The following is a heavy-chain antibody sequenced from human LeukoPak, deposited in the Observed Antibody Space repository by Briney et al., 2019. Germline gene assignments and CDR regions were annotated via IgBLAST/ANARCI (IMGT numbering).Heavy chain of an antibody. CDR3: ARGTNMMASLRFDP. CDR2: IYYSGIT. CDR1: GGSISTYY. J-gene: IGHJ5*02. D-gene: IGHD2-8*01. V-gene: IGHV4-59*01. Sequence: KPPETLSLACTISGGSISTYYWSWIRQPPGKGLEWIGYIYYSGITKYNPSVKSRVTISVDTSKNQFSLKVSSVTAAGTAVYYCARGTNMMASLRFDPWGQGTLVTVSS.